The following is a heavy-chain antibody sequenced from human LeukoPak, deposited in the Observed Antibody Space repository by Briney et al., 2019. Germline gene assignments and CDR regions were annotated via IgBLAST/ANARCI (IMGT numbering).Heavy chain of an antibody. CDR3: ARATSWDRNNGMDV. D-gene: IGHD1-1*01. CDR1: GGSFSGYY. Sequence: PSETLSLTCTVSGGSFSGYYWNWIRHPPGKGLEWIDYVYYSGSTNYNPSLQGRLTISVDTSTNQFSLNLRSVTAADTAVYYCARATSWDRNNGMDVWGQGTSVIVSS. V-gene: IGHV4-59*01. CDR2: VYYSGST. J-gene: IGHJ6*02.